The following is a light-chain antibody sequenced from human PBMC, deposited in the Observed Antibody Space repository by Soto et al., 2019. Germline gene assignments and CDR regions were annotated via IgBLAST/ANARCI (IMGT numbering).Light chain of an antibody. Sequence: QSLLTQPASVSGSPGQSITISCPGTSIDVGGYSSVSWYQHHPGKAPKLMIYDVSNRSSGVSSRFSGSKSDNTASLTISGLQAEDEADYYCKSYTSRSTYVFGTGTKVTVL. V-gene: IGLV2-14*03. J-gene: IGLJ1*01. CDR1: SIDVGGYSS. CDR3: KSYTSRSTYV. CDR2: DVS.